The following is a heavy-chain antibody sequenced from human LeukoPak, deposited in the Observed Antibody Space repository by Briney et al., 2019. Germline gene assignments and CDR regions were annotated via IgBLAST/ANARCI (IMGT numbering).Heavy chain of an antibody. J-gene: IGHJ6*03. CDR1: EYKFTDYW. CDR2: IYPGDSET. D-gene: IGHD5-18*01. Sequence: GESLKISCKASEYKFTDYWIAWVRQMPGKGPEWMGIIYPGDSETKYSPSFEGLVTISADKSINIASLQWSSLKASDTAIYYCARQKSGYTDDYYYYLDVWGEGTTITVSS. CDR3: ARQKSGYTDDYYYYLDV. V-gene: IGHV5-51*01.